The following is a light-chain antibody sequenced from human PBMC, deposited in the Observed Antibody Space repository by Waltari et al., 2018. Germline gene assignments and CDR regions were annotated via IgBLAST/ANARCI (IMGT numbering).Light chain of an antibody. V-gene: IGKV1D-16*01. J-gene: IGKJ5*01. CDR3: QQYSSYPIT. CDR2: AAS. Sequence: DIQMTQSPSSLSESVGDRVTITCRASQGISNWLAWYQQKPEKPPKYLIFAASSLQSGVPSMFSGSGSGTDFTLTISRLPPEDFATYCCQQYSSYPITFGQGTRLEIK. CDR1: QGISNW.